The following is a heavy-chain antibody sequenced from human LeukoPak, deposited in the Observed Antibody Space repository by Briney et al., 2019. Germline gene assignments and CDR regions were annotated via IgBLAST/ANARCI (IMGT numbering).Heavy chain of an antibody. D-gene: IGHD3-10*01. Sequence: GGSLRLSCAASGLTFSNSWMSWVRQAPGKGLEWVAIIKQDGGDKYYVDSVKGRFTISRDNAKNSLYLQMNSLRAEDTAVYYCAGVRLGHYYGSGSYYKVPYYFDYWGQGTLVTVSS. CDR2: IKQDGGDK. J-gene: IGHJ4*02. V-gene: IGHV3-7*01. CDR3: AGVRLGHYYGSGSYYKVPYYFDY. CDR1: GLTFSNSW.